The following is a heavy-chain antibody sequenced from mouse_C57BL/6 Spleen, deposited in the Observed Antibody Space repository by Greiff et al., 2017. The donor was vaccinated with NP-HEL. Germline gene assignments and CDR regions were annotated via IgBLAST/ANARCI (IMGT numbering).Heavy chain of an antibody. V-gene: IGHV2-4*01. Sequence: VQLVESGPGLVQPSQSLSITCTVSGFSLTSYGVHWVRQPPGKGLEWLGVIWSGGSTDYNAAFISRLSISKDNSKSQVFFKMNSLRADDTAIYYCAKNKGKFRDYDGSYFDYWGQGTTLTVSS. J-gene: IGHJ2*01. CDR1: GFSLTSYG. CDR3: AKNKGKFRDYDGSYFDY. CDR2: IWSGGST. D-gene: IGHD2-3*01.